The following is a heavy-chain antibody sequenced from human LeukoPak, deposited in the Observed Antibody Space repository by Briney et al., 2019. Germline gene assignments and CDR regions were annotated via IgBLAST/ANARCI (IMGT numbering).Heavy chain of an antibody. CDR1: GFTFNSYA. V-gene: IGHV3-23*01. CDR2: ISGSGGTT. CDR3: ARDLRGDLYSGYDED. D-gene: IGHD5-12*01. Sequence: GGSLRLSCAASGFTFNSYAMNWVRQAPGKGLEWVSLISGSGGTTYYADSVKGRFTISRDNSKNMLYLQMNSLRAEDTAVYYCARDLRGDLYSGYDEDWGQGTLVTVSS. J-gene: IGHJ4*02.